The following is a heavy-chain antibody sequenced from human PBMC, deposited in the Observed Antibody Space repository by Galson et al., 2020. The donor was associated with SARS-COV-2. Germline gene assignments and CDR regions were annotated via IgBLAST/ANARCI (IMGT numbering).Heavy chain of an antibody. CDR1: GFTFDDYA. Sequence: TGGSLRLSCAASGFTFDDYAMHWVRQAPGKGLEWVSGISWNSGSIGYADSVKGRFTISRDNAKNSLYLQMNSLRAEDTALYYCAIGAAVSFDYWGQGTLVTVSS. CDR3: AIGAAVSFDY. CDR2: ISWNSGSI. D-gene: IGHD6-13*01. J-gene: IGHJ4*02. V-gene: IGHV3-9*01.